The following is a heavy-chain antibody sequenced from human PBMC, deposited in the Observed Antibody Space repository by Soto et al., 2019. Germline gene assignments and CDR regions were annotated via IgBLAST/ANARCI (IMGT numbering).Heavy chain of an antibody. J-gene: IGHJ3*02. D-gene: IGHD6-19*01. CDR1: GGSFSGYY. CDR3: ARHLGYSSGWYPGAFDI. V-gene: IGHV4-34*01. Sequence: SETLSLTCAVYGGSFSGYYWSWIRQPPGKGLEWIGEINHSGSTNYNPSLKSRVTISVDTSKNQFSLKLSSVTAADTAVYYCARHLGYSSGWYPGAFDIWGQGTMVTVSS. CDR2: INHSGST.